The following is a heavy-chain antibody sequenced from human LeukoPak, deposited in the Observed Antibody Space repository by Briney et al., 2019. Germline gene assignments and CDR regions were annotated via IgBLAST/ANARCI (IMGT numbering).Heavy chain of an antibody. Sequence: SQTLSLTCAISGDSVSINSAAWNWIRQSPSRGLEWLGRTYQRSKWYNDYAVSVKSRITINPDISKNQFSLQLNSVTPEDTAVYYCARARRELRYFDWFDYWGQGTLVTVSS. CDR2: TYQRSKWYN. V-gene: IGHV6-1*01. CDR1: GDSVSINSAA. CDR3: ARARRELRYFDWFDY. D-gene: IGHD3-9*01. J-gene: IGHJ4*02.